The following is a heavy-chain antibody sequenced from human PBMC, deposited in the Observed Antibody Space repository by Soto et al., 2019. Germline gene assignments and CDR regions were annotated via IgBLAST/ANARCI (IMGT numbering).Heavy chain of an antibody. CDR1: GLTFRSYW. D-gene: IGHD2-2*01. V-gene: IGHV3-74*03. J-gene: IGHJ4*02. Sequence: EVQLVESGGGLVQPGESLRLSCAASGLTFRSYWMHWVRQAPGKGLVWVSRINTDGSVAMYVDSVKGRFTISRDNAKNSLYLHMNSLRVEDTAVYYCGRDMQFSLLDSWGQGTLVTVSS. CDR3: GRDMQFSLLDS. CDR2: INTDGSVA.